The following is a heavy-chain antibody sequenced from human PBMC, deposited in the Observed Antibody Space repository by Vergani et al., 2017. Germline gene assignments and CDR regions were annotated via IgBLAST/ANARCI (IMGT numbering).Heavy chain of an antibody. CDR1: GYVFTGNY. V-gene: IGHV1-2*02. D-gene: IGHD3-22*01. CDR2: INPNSGGT. Sequence: QVPLVQSGAEVKKPGALVKIFCQASGYVFTGNYIHWVRQASGQALEWMGWINPNSGGTKYAQSFQDKITVTSDTSSRTVFMELRRLTSDDTAIYFCARLSYDTTPYLQGGYDCWGQGTLVSVSS. J-gene: IGHJ4*02. CDR3: ARLSYDTTPYLQGGYDC.